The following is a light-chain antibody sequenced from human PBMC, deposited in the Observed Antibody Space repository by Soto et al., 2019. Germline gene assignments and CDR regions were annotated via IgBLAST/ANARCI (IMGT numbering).Light chain of an antibody. Sequence: SYELTQPPSVSVSPGQTASITCSGDKLGDKYACWYQQKPGQSPVLVIYQDSKRPSGIPERFSGSNSGNTATLTISGTQAMDEADYYCQAWDSSTVVFGGETKVTVL. CDR1: KLGDKY. CDR3: QAWDSSTVV. J-gene: IGLJ2*01. V-gene: IGLV3-1*01. CDR2: QDS.